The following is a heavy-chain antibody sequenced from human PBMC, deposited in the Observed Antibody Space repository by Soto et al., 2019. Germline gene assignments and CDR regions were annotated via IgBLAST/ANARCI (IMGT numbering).Heavy chain of an antibody. CDR2: INHSGRT. CDR3: ATNYYGSGYGMDV. J-gene: IGHJ6*01. D-gene: IGHD3-10*01. CDR1: GGSFSGYY. V-gene: IGHV4-34*01. Sequence: QVQLQQWGAGLLKPSETLSLTCAVYGGSFSGYYWSWIRQPPGKGLEWIGEINHSGRTNYNPSLKSLVXXSXDXXKNQLSLKRSSVTAADTAVYYCATNYYGSGYGMDVWGQGTTVTVSS.